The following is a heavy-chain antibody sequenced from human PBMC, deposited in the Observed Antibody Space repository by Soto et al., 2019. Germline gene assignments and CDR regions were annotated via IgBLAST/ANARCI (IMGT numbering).Heavy chain of an antibody. CDR3: ARDRRASLNWFDP. CDR2: IWYDGSNK. V-gene: IGHV3-33*01. D-gene: IGHD2-21*01. CDR1: GFTFSSYG. Sequence: QVQLVESGGGVVQPGRSLRLSCAASGFTFSSYGMHWVRQAPGKGLEWVAVIWYDGSNKYYADSVKGRFTISRDNSKNTLYLQMNSLRAEDTAAYYCARDRRASLNWFDPWGQGTLVTVSS. J-gene: IGHJ5*02.